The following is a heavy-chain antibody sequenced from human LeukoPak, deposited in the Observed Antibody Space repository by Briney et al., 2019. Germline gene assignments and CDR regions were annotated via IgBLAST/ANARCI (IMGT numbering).Heavy chain of an antibody. CDR3: AKDRRSNGFSVDS. J-gene: IGHJ4*02. Sequence: PGGSLRLSCAASGFSFSSFGMSWVRQAPGKGLEWVSTISGSGRVKDDAEGRFSISRDNSKNMVYLQMSSLRVDDTAVYYCAKDRRSNGFSVDSWGQGTLVTVSS. D-gene: IGHD2-8*01. CDR1: GFSFSSFG. CDR2: ISGSGRVK. V-gene: IGHV3-23*01.